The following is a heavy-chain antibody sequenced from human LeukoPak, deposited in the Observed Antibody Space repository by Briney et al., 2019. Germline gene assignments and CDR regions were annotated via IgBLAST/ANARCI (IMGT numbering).Heavy chain of an antibody. V-gene: IGHV4-59*08. D-gene: IGHD6-13*01. CDR3: ARSGRFIAAAGGDAFDI. J-gene: IGHJ3*02. Sequence: PSETLSLTCSVSGGSISGYYWSWIRQPPGKGLEWIGYIYYSGTSIYNPSLKSRLTISLDTSKNQFSLKLSSVTAADTAVYYCARSGRFIAAAGGDAFDIWGQGTMVTVSS. CDR1: GGSISGYY. CDR2: IYYSGTS.